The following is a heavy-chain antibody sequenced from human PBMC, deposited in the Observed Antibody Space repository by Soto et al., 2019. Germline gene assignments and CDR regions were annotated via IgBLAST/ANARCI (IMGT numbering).Heavy chain of an antibody. Sequence: GGSLRLSCAASGFTFSSYDMHWVRQATGKGLEWVSAIGTAGATYYPGSVKGRFTISRENAKNSLYLQMNSLRAEDTAVYYCARSISYGFHYYCGMDVWGQGTTVTVSS. J-gene: IGHJ6*02. CDR3: ARSISYGFHYYCGMDV. D-gene: IGHD5-18*01. CDR1: GFTFSSYD. CDR2: IGTAGAT. V-gene: IGHV3-13*01.